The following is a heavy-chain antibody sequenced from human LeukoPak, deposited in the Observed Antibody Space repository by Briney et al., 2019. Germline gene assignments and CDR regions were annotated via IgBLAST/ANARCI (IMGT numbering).Heavy chain of an antibody. D-gene: IGHD3-3*01. CDR3: QSRFLEWLLDY. V-gene: IGHV4-39*01. Sequence: SETLSLTCTVSGGSISSNNYYWGWIRQPPGKGLEWIGSIYYGGYTYYNPSLKSRVTISVDTSKNQFSLKLSSVTAADTAIYYCQSRFLEWLLDYWGRGTLVTASS. CDR2: IYYGGYT. J-gene: IGHJ4*02. CDR1: GGSISSNNYY.